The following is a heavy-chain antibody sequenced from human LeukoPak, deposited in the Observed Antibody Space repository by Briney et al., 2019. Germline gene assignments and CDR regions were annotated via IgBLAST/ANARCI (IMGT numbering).Heavy chain of an antibody. Sequence: GGSLRLSCTASGFTFSNYAMSWVRQAPGKGLEWVSAISGSGGNTYYADSVKGRFTISRDNSKNTLYLQMNSLRAEDTAVYYCARALSQELIRYSQDWGQGTLVSVSS. CDR2: ISGSGGNT. CDR1: GFTFSNYA. D-gene: IGHD1-1*01. V-gene: IGHV3-23*01. J-gene: IGHJ1*01. CDR3: ARALSQELIRYSQD.